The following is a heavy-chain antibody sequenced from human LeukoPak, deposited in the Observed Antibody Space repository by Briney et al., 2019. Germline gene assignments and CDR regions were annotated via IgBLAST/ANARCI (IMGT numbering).Heavy chain of an antibody. Sequence: ASVKVSCKASGYTFTSYYMHWVRQAPGQGLEWMGIINPSGGSTSYAQKFQGRVTMTRDTSTSTVYMELSSLRAEDTAVYYCAKGGGSWPFDYWGQGTLVTVSS. J-gene: IGHJ4*02. V-gene: IGHV1-46*01. CDR2: INPSGGST. CDR1: GYTFTSYY. CDR3: AKGGGSWPFDY. D-gene: IGHD6-13*01.